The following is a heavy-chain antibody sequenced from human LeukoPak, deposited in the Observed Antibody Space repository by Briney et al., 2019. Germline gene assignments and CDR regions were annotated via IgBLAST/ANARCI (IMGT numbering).Heavy chain of an antibody. CDR3: ARSIPRVSFDY. D-gene: IGHD2-21*01. Sequence: SEALSLTCTVSGGSISSGDYYWSWIRQPPGKGLEWIGYIYYSGSTYYNPSLKSRVTISVDTSKNQFSLKLSSVTAADTAVYYCARSIPRVSFDYWGQGTLVTVSS. J-gene: IGHJ4*02. CDR1: GGSISSGDYY. CDR2: IYYSGST. V-gene: IGHV4-30-4*01.